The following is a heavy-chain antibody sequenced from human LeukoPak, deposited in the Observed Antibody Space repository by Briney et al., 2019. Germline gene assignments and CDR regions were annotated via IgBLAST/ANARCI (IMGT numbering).Heavy chain of an antibody. CDR1: GGSISNFY. Sequence: SETLSLTCTVAGGSISNFYWSWIRQPPGKGLEWIGHIHTSGDTSYNPSLKSRVTISVDSSKKQFSLKLGSVTAADTAVYYCATSPKVTYFDYWGQGTLVTVSS. J-gene: IGHJ4*02. CDR2: IHTSGDT. V-gene: IGHV4-4*09. CDR3: ATSPKVTYFDY.